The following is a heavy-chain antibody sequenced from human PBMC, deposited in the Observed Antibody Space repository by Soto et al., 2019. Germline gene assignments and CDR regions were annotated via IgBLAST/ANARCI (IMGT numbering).Heavy chain of an antibody. Sequence: PSETLSLTCAVSGGSISSGGYSWSWIRQPPGKGLEWIGYIYHSGSTYYNPSLKSRVTISVDRSKNQFSLKLSSVTAADTAVYYCARDRSVSYGSGSHDAFDIWGQGTMVTVS. D-gene: IGHD3-10*01. CDR1: GGSISSGGYS. CDR2: IYHSGST. J-gene: IGHJ3*02. CDR3: ARDRSVSYGSGSHDAFDI. V-gene: IGHV4-30-2*01.